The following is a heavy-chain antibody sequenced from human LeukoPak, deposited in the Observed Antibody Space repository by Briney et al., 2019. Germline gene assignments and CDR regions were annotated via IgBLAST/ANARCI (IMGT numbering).Heavy chain of an antibody. CDR2: IYYSGST. CDR1: GGSISSYY. J-gene: IGHJ5*02. V-gene: IGHV4-59*01. Sequence: PSETLSLTCTVSGGSISSYYWSWIRQPPGKGLEWIGYIYYSGSTNYNPSLKSRVTISVDTSKNQFSLKLSSVTAADTAVYYCARAEPHSSSWYDPTWFDPWGQGTLVNVSS. D-gene: IGHD6-13*01. CDR3: ARAEPHSSSWYDPTWFDP.